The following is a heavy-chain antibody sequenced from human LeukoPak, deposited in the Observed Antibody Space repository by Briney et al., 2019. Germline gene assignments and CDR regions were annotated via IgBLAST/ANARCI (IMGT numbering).Heavy chain of an antibody. D-gene: IGHD2-21*02. CDR3: ARDCGGDCYANDWYFDL. Sequence: SVKVSCKASGGTFSSYAISWVRQAPGQGLEWMGRIIPILGIANYAQKFQGRVTITADKSTSTAYMELSSLRSEDTAVYYCARDCGGDCYANDWYFDLWGRGTLVTVSS. CDR2: IIPILGIA. V-gene: IGHV1-69*04. CDR1: GGTFSSYA. J-gene: IGHJ2*01.